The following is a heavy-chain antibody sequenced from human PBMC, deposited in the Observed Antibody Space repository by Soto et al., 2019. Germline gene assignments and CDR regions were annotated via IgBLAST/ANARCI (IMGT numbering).Heavy chain of an antibody. CDR2: ISGSGGST. V-gene: IGHV3-23*01. J-gene: IGHJ3*02. CDR1: GFTFSSYA. CDR3: AKDGVQYDYSWGSYRFHDAFDI. Sequence: GGSLRLSCAASGFTFSSYAMSWVRQAPGKGLEWVSAISGSGGSTYYADSVKGRFTISRDNSKNTLYLQMNSLRAEDTAVYYGAKDGVQYDYSWGSYRFHDAFDIWGQGTMVTVSS. D-gene: IGHD3-16*02.